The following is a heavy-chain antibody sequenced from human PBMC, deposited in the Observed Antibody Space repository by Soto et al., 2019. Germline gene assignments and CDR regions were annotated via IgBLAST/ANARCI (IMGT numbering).Heavy chain of an antibody. CDR2: ISYDGSNK. J-gene: IGHJ6*02. V-gene: IGHV3-30*18. CDR1: GFTFSSYG. D-gene: IGHD3-9*01. Sequence: SGGSLRLSCAASGFTFSSYGMHWVRQAPGKGLEWVAVISYDGSNKYYADSVKGRFTISRDSSKNTLYLQMNSLRAEDTAVYYCAKDRDWLPRYYYYYYGIDVWGQGTTVTVSS. CDR3: AKDRDWLPRYYYYYYGIDV.